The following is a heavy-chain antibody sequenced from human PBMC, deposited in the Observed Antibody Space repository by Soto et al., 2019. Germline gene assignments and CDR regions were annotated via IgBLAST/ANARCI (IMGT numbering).Heavy chain of an antibody. Sequence: VQLVETGGGLIQPGGSLRLSCAASGFTVSSNYMSWVRQAPGKGLEWVSVIYSGGSAYYADSVKGRFTISRDNSKNTLYLQMNSLRAEDTAVYYCARGHYDFWSGQGENWGQGTLVTVSS. CDR3: ARGHYDFWSGQGEN. V-gene: IGHV3-53*02. J-gene: IGHJ4*02. CDR2: IYSGGSA. CDR1: GFTVSSNY. D-gene: IGHD3-3*01.